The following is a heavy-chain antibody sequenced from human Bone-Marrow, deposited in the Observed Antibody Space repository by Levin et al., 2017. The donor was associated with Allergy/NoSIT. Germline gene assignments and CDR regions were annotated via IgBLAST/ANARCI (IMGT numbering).Heavy chain of an antibody. D-gene: IGHD2-21*02. CDR3: ARSYCDNDCPYSYFAP. CDR1: GFTSSDHY. CDR2: TKDKGEGYTT. J-gene: IGHJ2*01. Sequence: PGGSLRLSCAASGFTSSDHYMDWVRQAPGKGLEWVGRTKDKGEGYTTEYAASVKGRFTISRDDSKNSLYLEMNSLRTEDTAVYYCARSYCDNDCPYSYFAPWGRGTLVTVSS. V-gene: IGHV3-72*01.